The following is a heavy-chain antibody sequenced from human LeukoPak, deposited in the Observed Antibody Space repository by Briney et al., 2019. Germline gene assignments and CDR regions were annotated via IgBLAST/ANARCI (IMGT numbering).Heavy chain of an antibody. CDR1: GDSIGTYY. CDR2: IYYTGST. CDR3: ARDLPVDYYGSGSYYSPFFDY. J-gene: IGHJ4*02. V-gene: IGHV4-59*12. Sequence: PSGTLSLTCTVSGDSIGTYYWTWIRQPPGKGLEWIGYIYYTGSTNYNSSLKSRVTISVDTSKNQFSLKLTSVTAADTAVYYCARDLPVDYYGSGSYYSPFFDYWGQGTLVTVSS. D-gene: IGHD3-10*01.